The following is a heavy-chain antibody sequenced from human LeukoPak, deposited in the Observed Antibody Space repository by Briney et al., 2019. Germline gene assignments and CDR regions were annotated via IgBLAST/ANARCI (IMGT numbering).Heavy chain of an antibody. CDR2: ISGSGGST. CDR1: GFTFSSYA. V-gene: IGHV3-23*01. D-gene: IGHD2-2*01. J-gene: IGHJ4*02. Sequence: GGSLRLSCAASGFTFSSYAMSWVRQAPGKGLEWVSAISGSGGSTYYADSVKGRFTISRDNSKNTLYLQMNSLRAEDTAVYYRAKYDIVVVPAAMVDYWGQGTLVTVSS. CDR3: AKYDIVVVPAAMVDY.